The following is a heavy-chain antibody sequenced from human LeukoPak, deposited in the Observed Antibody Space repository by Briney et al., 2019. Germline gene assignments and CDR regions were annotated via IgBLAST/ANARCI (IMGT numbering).Heavy chain of an antibody. Sequence: PSETLSLTCTVSGGSISSSSYYWGWIRQPPGKGLEWIGSIYYSGSTYYNPSLKSRVTISVDPSKNQVSLKLSSVTAADTAVYYCARQPPSTAGAFDIWGQGTMVTVSS. J-gene: IGHJ3*02. D-gene: IGHD2-2*01. CDR2: IYYSGST. CDR3: ARQPPSTAGAFDI. V-gene: IGHV4-39*01. CDR1: GGSISSSSYY.